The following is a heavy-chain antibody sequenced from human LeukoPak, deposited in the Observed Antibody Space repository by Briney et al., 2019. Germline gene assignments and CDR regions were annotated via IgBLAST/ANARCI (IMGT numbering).Heavy chain of an antibody. CDR2: ISYNESNT. V-gene: IGHV3-30-3*01. J-gene: IGHJ4*02. CDR3: ARVGGSGWYGFDC. CDR1: GFIFNNYA. Sequence: PGGSLRLSCSASGFIFNNYAMHWVRRGPAKGQEWVALISYNESNTYYTDSVKGQFTISRESSKNTVYLQMGSLRPDDTAVYYCARVGGSGWYGFDCWGPGTLVRVSS. D-gene: IGHD6-19*01.